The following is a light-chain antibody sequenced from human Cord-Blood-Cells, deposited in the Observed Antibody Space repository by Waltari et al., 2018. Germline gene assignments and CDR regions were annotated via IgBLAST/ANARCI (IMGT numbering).Light chain of an antibody. Sequence: QSALTHPATVCGAPGQSTTIPCTGTSSHVGRSDYVPWYQQHPGKAPKLMIYDVSNRPSGVSNRFSGSKSGNTASLTISGLQAEDEADYYCSSYTSSSTYVFGTGTKVTVL. CDR1: SSHVGRSDY. CDR3: SSYTSSSTYV. J-gene: IGLJ1*01. CDR2: DVS. V-gene: IGLV2-14*01.